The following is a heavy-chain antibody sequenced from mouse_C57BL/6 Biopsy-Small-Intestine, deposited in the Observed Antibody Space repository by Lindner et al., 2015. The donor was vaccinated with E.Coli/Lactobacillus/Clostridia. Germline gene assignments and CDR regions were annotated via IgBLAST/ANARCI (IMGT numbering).Heavy chain of an antibody. CDR2: IYPNNGVT. CDR3: ARRRRIYFDGSALDY. V-gene: IGHV1-34*02. Sequence: VQLQESGPELVKPGDSVKMSCKASGYTFTDYYMDWVKQSHGKSLEWIGYIYPNNGVTSYNQKFKGKATLTVDKSSSTAYMELHSLTSEDSVVYYCARRRRIYFDGSALDYWGSRNLSHRLL. D-gene: IGHD1-1*01. J-gene: IGHJ4*01. CDR1: GYTFTDYY.